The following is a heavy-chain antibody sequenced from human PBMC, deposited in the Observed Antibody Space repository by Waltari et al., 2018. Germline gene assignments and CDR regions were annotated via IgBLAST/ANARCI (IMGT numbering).Heavy chain of an antibody. Sequence: EVQLLESGGGLMQPGGSLRLSCAASGFIFSSSPMTWVRQAPGKGLEWVSVISSTGGTTYYADSVKGRFTISRDNSKNTLYLQMNSLRAEDTAFYYCAKRSNGFDYWGQGTLVTVSS. J-gene: IGHJ4*02. CDR2: ISSTGGTT. CDR3: AKRSNGFDY. CDR1: GFIFSSSP. D-gene: IGHD5-18*01. V-gene: IGHV3-23*01.